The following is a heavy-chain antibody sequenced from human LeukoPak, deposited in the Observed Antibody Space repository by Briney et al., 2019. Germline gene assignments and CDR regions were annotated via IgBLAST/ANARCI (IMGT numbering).Heavy chain of an antibody. CDR2: IIAYNGNT. D-gene: IGHD6-19*01. CDR1: GYTFTSSG. J-gene: IGHJ4*02. V-gene: IGHV1-18*01. CDR3: ASDLGWYSLDY. Sequence: ASVKVSCMASGYTFTSSGICWVRPAPGQGLEWMGCIIAYNGNTNYAQKLQGSVTMNTDTSTSTAYMERRSLRSNDAAVYYCASDLGWYSLDYWGQGTLVTVSS.